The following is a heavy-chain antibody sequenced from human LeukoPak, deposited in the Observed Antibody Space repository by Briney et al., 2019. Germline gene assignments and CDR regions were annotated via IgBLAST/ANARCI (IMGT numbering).Heavy chain of an antibody. CDR3: VRLSPY. Sequence: PGGSLTLSCVASGLTFSYSWMTWVRQAPGKGPEWVASIKTDGSQTYYVGSVRGRFTIFRDNAKSSLHLQMDSLTVEDTAVYYCVRLSPYWGRGTRVTVSS. D-gene: IGHD2/OR15-2a*01. J-gene: IGHJ4*02. CDR2: IKTDGSQT. V-gene: IGHV3-7*05. CDR1: GLTFSYSW.